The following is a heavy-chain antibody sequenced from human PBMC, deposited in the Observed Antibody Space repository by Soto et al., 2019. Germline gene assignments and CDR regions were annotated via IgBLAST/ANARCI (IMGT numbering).Heavy chain of an antibody. Sequence: PGGSLRLSCAASGFTFSSYAMHWVRQAPGKGLEWVAVISYDGSNKYYADSVKGRFTVSRDNAKNTVYLQMNSLRAEDTAVYYCVRETTYGDYYYYYMDVWGKGTTVTVSS. V-gene: IGHV3-30-3*01. CDR1: GFTFSSYA. CDR3: VRETTYGDYYYYYMDV. J-gene: IGHJ6*03. CDR2: ISYDGSNK. D-gene: IGHD4-17*01.